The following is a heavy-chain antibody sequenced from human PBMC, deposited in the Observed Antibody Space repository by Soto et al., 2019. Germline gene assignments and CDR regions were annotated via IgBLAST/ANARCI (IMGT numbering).Heavy chain of an antibody. D-gene: IGHD1-1*01. CDR2: INLDNGDT. V-gene: IGHV1-2*02. CDR1: GHTFTGHH. J-gene: IGHJ4*02. Sequence: ASVKVSCKASGHTFTGHHMHWVRQAPGQGLEWMTLINLDNGDTIYAQKFQGRVTTTRDTSITTAYMDLSGLRYDDTAAYSCGLERTRTGGFASWGQGTQVTVS. CDR3: GLERTRTGGFAS.